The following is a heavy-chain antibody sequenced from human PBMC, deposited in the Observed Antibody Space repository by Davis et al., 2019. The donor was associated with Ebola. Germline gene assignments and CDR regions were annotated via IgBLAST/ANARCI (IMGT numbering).Heavy chain of an antibody. Sequence: SVKVSCKASGGTFITYAISWVRQAPGQGLEWMGGVTPLFGPASYAQKFQGRVTMTRSTSISTAYMELSRLRSDDTAVYYCAREEDVTMIVVVIGAFDIWGQGTMVTVSS. CDR2: VTPLFGPA. D-gene: IGHD3-22*01. CDR1: GGTFITYA. V-gene: IGHV1-69*05. CDR3: AREEDVTMIVVVIGAFDI. J-gene: IGHJ3*02.